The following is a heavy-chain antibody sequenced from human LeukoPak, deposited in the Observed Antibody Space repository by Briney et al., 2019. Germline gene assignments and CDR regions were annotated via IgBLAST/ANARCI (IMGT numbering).Heavy chain of an antibody. J-gene: IGHJ5*02. V-gene: IGHV4-39*01. CDR1: GGSISSSSYY. CDR2: IYYSGST. D-gene: IGHD3-10*01. CDR3: ARHYYGSGSYTTHNWFDP. Sequence: SETLSLTCTVSGGSISSSSYYWGWIRQPPGKGLEWIGSIYYSGSTYYNPSLKSRVTISVDTSKNQFSLKLSPVTAADTAVYYCARHYYGSGSYTTHNWFDPWGQGTLVTVSS.